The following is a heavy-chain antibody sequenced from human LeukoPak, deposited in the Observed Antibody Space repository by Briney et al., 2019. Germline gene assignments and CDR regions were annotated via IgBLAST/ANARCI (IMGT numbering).Heavy chain of an antibody. D-gene: IGHD4-17*01. J-gene: IGHJ4*02. CDR3: ARDSYGDANFDS. V-gene: IGHV3-53*01. CDR1: GFIVNTNY. Sequence: GGTLRLSCAASGFIVNTNYMTWVRQAPGRGLEWVSFIYADGNTYYADSVKGRFTISRDISKNAVYLQMNSLRAEDTAVYYCARDSYGDANFDSWGQGTLVTVSS. CDR2: IYADGNT.